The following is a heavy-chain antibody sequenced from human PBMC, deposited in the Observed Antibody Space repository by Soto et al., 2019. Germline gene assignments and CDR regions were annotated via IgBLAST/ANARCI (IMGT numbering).Heavy chain of an antibody. CDR1: GGSISSYY. J-gene: IGHJ6*02. CDR3: ARYSGVVTYYCYGMDV. CDR2: IYTSGST. Sequence: SETLSRTCTVSGGSISSYYWSWIRQPAWKGLEWVGRIYTSGSTNYNPSLKSRVTMSVDTSKNQFSLKLSSVTAADTAVYYCARYSGVVTYYCYGMDVWGQGTTVTVSS. V-gene: IGHV4-4*07. D-gene: IGHD2-2*01.